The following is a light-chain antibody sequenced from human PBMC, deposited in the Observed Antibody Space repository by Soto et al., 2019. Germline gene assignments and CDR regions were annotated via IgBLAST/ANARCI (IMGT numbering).Light chain of an antibody. V-gene: IGKV1-9*01. Sequence: IQLTQSPSFVSASVGDRVTITCRASQGIRSYLAWYQQKPGKAPKLLIYAASTLQSGVPSRFSGSGFGTEFTLTISSLQPEDFATYYCQQLNSYPRTFGQGTKLEIK. J-gene: IGKJ2*01. CDR2: AAS. CDR1: QGIRSY. CDR3: QQLNSYPRT.